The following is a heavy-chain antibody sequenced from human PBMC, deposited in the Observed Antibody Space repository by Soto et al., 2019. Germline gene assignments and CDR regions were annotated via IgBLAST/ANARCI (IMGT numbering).Heavy chain of an antibody. J-gene: IGHJ4*02. Sequence: QVQLVESGGGVVQPGRSLRLSCAASGFTFSSYAMHWVRQAPGKGLEWVAVISYDGSNKYYADSVKGRFTISRDNSKNTLYLQMNGLRAEDTAVYYCARDSIRFVVGATRLDYWGQGTLVTVSS. CDR1: GFTFSSYA. CDR2: ISYDGSNK. CDR3: ARDSIRFVVGATRLDY. V-gene: IGHV3-30-3*01. D-gene: IGHD1-26*01.